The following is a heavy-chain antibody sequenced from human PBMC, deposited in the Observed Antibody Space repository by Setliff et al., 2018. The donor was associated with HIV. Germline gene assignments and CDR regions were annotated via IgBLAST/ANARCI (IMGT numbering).Heavy chain of an antibody. CDR3: ARHRGSQWLALGAFDY. D-gene: IGHD6-19*01. Sequence: SETLSLTCAVSGDSVSSSDSHWGWIRQPPGKRLEWIGTISYSGTTYYNPSLKSRVTRSVDTSKNQFSLKLSSVTAADTAVYYCARHRGSQWLALGAFDYWGQGTLVTVSS. V-gene: IGHV4-39*01. CDR1: GDSVSSSDSH. CDR2: ISYSGTT. J-gene: IGHJ4*02.